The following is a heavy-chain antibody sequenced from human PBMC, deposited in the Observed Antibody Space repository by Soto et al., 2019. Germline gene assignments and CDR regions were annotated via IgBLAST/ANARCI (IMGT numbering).Heavy chain of an antibody. J-gene: IGHJ4*02. V-gene: IGHV4-31*03. CDR3: ARVTTQVTQEYFFDY. CDR2: IYSSGSA. CDR1: GGSISTSGYY. D-gene: IGHD3-22*01. Sequence: SSETLSLTCSVSGGSISTSGYYWSWIRQHPGKGLEWIGYIYSSGSAYYNPSLESRVTISMDASKNQFSLKLTSLTAADTAVYYCARVTTQVTQEYFFDYWGQGTQVTVSS.